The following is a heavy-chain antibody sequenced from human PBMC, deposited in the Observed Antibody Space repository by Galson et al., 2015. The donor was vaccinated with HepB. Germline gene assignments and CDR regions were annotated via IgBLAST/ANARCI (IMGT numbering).Heavy chain of an antibody. CDR2: ISSSSTI. J-gene: IGHJ3*02. CDR3: ARDRSWGIGDAFDI. Sequence: SLRLSCAASGFTFSSYSMNWVRQAPGKGLEWVSYISSSSTIYYADSVKGRFTISRDNAKNSLYLQMNSLRDEDTAVYYCARDRSWGIGDAFDIWGQGTMVTVSS. D-gene: IGHD7-27*01. V-gene: IGHV3-48*02. CDR1: GFTFSSYS.